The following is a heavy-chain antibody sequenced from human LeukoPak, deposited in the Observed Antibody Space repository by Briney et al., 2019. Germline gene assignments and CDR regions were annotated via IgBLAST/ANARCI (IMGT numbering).Heavy chain of an antibody. V-gene: IGHV3-21*06. J-gene: IGHJ4*02. D-gene: IGHD2-21*02. Sequence: GGSLRLSCAASGVTFSSYSMNWVRQAPGKGLEWVSSISSSSGYIYYADSVKGRFTISRDNAKNSLYLQMNSLRAEDTAVYYCARARGVSAQQNYFDYWGQGTLVTASS. CDR3: ARARGVSAQQNYFDY. CDR2: ISSSSGYI. CDR1: GVTFSSYS.